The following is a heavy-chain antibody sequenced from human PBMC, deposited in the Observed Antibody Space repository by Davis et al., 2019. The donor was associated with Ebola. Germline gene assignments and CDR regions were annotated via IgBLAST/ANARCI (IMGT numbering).Heavy chain of an antibody. CDR1: GFIFSSSA. Sequence: PGGSLRLSCAASGFIFSSSAMNWVRQAPGKGLEWVSSISSGTTYVEYADSVKGRFTISRDNAKNLVFLQMNSLKAEDTAVYYCAREGFGVGASDYWGQGTLVTVSP. D-gene: IGHD1-26*01. V-gene: IGHV3-21*06. J-gene: IGHJ4*02. CDR3: AREGFGVGASDY. CDR2: ISSGTTYV.